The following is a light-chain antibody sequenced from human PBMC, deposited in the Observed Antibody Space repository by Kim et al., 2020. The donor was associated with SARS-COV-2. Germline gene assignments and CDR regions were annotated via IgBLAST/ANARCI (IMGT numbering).Light chain of an antibody. Sequence: SSELTQDPAVSVALGQTVRITCQAASLRNYHASWHQQKPGQATVVVIYGDDHRPSVIPDRFSGSSSGNTASLTITGAQAEDEADYHCNSQHISGNHWLFGGGTQLTVL. CDR2: GDD. CDR3: NSQHISGNHWL. J-gene: IGLJ3*02. CDR1: SLRNYH. V-gene: IGLV3-19*01.